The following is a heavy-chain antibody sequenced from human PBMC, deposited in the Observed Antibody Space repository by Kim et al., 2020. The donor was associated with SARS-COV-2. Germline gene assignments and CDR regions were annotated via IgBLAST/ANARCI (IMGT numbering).Heavy chain of an antibody. V-gene: IGHV1-2*02. J-gene: IGHJ4*02. CDR1: GYTFTGYY. CDR2: INPNSGGT. D-gene: IGHD2-21*01. CDR3: ARDGVGYCGGDCYPFY. Sequence: ASVKVSCKASGYTFTGYYMHWVRQAPGQGLEWMGWINPNSGGTNYAQKFQGRVTMTRDTSISTAYMELSRLRSDDTAVYYCARDGVGYCGGDCYPFYWGQGTLVTVSS.